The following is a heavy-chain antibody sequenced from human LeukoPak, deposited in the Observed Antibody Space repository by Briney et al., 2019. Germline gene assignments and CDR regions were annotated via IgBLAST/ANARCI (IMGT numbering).Heavy chain of an antibody. D-gene: IGHD2-21*02. CDR1: GFTFSSYG. CDR2: ISYDGSNK. V-gene: IGHV3-30*18. Sequence: PGGSLRLSCAASGFTFSSYGMHWVRQAPGKGLEWVAVISYDGSNKYYADSVKGRFTISRDNSKNTLYLQMNSLRAEDTAVYYCAKDGADAWGGAFDIWGQGTMVTVSS. CDR3: AKDGADAWGGAFDI. J-gene: IGHJ3*02.